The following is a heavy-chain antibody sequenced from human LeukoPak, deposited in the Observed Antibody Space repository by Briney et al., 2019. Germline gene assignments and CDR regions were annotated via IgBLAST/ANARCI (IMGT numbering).Heavy chain of an antibody. CDR3: ARVVYGDYTEALDY. J-gene: IGHJ4*02. D-gene: IGHD4-17*01. CDR2: IYYSGST. CDR1: GGSISSGDYY. V-gene: IGHV4-30-4*01. Sequence: SETLSLTCTVSGGSISSGDYYWSWIRQPPGKGLAWIGYIYYSGSTYYNPSLKSRVTISVDTSKNQFSLKLSSVTAADTAVYYCARVVYGDYTEALDYWGQGTLVTVSS.